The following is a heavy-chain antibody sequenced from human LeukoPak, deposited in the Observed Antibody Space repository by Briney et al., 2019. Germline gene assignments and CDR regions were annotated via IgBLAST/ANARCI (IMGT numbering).Heavy chain of an antibody. CDR2: IIPIFGTA. Sequence: ASVKVSCKASGGTFSSHAISWVRQAPGQGLEWMGGIIPIFGTANYAQKFQGRVTITADESTSTAYMELSSLRSEDTAVYYCASNYDSSGYYYFDYWGQGTLVTVSS. V-gene: IGHV1-69*13. CDR1: GGTFSSHA. D-gene: IGHD3-22*01. CDR3: ASNYDSSGYYYFDY. J-gene: IGHJ4*02.